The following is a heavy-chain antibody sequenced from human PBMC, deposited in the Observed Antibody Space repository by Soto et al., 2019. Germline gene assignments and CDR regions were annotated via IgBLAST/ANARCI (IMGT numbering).Heavy chain of an antibody. CDR1: GCAFNNQD. Sequence: PGGSLRLSCAAPGCAFNNQDMCSVRQAQGKGLEWVSGISADGTRAYYRDSVRGRFSISRDNSNNMLYLQMHSLRADDTARYYCAKDAPRPNGWFFFDHWGQGIVVTVSS. V-gene: IGHV3-23*01. CDR3: AKDAPRPNGWFFFDH. J-gene: IGHJ4*02. D-gene: IGHD6-19*01. CDR2: ISADGTRA.